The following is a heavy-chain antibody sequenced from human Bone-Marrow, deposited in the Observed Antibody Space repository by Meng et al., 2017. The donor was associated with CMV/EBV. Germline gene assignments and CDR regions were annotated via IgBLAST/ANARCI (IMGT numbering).Heavy chain of an antibody. D-gene: IGHD5-12*01. CDR3: AKDGGGGYGVDY. CDR2: IRYDGSNK. J-gene: IGHJ4*02. CDR1: GFTFSSAA. V-gene: IGHV3-30*02. Sequence: GGSLRLSCAASGFTFSSAAMNWVRQAPGKGLEWVAFIRYDGSNKYYADSVKGRFTISRDNSKNTLYLQMNSLRAEDTAVYYCAKDGGGGYGVDYWGQGTLVTVSS.